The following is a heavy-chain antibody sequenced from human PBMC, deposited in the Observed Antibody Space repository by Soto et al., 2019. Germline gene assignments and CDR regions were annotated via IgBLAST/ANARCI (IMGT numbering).Heavy chain of an antibody. Sequence: ASVKVSCKASGYTSTRYTMNWVRQAPGQRLEWMGWINPDNGNTKSSQKFQDRVIITRDTSASTAYMDLSSLRSEDTAVYYCARGIATGQLDPWGQGTLVTSPQ. CDR1: GYTSTRYT. D-gene: IGHD2-15*01. J-gene: IGHJ5*02. V-gene: IGHV1-3*01. CDR2: INPDNGNT. CDR3: ARGIATGQLDP.